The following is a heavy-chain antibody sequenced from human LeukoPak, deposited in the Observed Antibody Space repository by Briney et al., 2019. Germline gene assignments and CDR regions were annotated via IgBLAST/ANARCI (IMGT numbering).Heavy chain of an antibody. J-gene: IGHJ3*02. CDR3: ARVGRGRTVVGAFDI. CDR1: GYTFTGYY. V-gene: IGHV1-2*02. Sequence: ASVKVSCKASGYTFTGYYMHWVRQAPGQGLEWMGWINPNSGGTNYAQKFQGRVTMTRDTSISTAYMELSRLRSDDTAVYYCARVGRGRTVVGAFDIWGQGTMVTVSS. D-gene: IGHD3-10*01. CDR2: INPNSGGT.